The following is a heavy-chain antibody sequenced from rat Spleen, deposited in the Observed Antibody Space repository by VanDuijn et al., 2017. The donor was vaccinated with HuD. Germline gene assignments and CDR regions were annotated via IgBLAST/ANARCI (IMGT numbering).Heavy chain of an antibody. Sequence: QLQESGPGLVKPSQSLSLTCSVTVYSITSSYRWNWIRKFPGNKLEWMGYINSAGNTLYTPSLKSRISITRDTSKNQFFLQVNSVTTEDTATYYCARSDGTHYYLPFADWGQGILVTVSS. D-gene: IGHD1-12*02. J-gene: IGHJ3*01. CDR1: VYSITSSYR. CDR3: ARSDGTHYYLPFAD. CDR2: INSAGNT. V-gene: IGHV3-3*01.